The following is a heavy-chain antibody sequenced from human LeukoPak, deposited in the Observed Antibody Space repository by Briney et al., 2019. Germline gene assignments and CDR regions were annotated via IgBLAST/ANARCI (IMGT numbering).Heavy chain of an antibody. CDR2: IYTSGST. CDR3: ARGRGGVGAIPDY. Sequence: PSETLSLTCTVSGGSISSGSYYWSWIRQPAGKGLEWIGRIYTSGSTNYNPSLKSRVTISVDTSKNQFSLKLSSVTAADTAVYYCARGRGGVGAIPDYWGQGTLVTVSS. V-gene: IGHV4-61*02. J-gene: IGHJ4*02. D-gene: IGHD1-26*01. CDR1: GGSISSGSYY.